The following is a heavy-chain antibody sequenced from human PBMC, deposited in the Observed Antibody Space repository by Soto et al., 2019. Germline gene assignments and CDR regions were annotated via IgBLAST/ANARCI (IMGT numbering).Heavy chain of an antibody. CDR2: IDHSGST. CDR3: ARAIPTTVQFFDY. D-gene: IGHD2-2*02. CDR1: GGSFSGYY. Sequence: PSETLSLTCVVYGGSFSGYYWSWVRQAPEKGLEWIGEIDHSGSTNHNPSLKSRVSISVDTSKNQFSLKLSSVTAADTAVYYCARAIPTTVQFFDYWGQGTLVTVSS. V-gene: IGHV4-34*01. J-gene: IGHJ4*02.